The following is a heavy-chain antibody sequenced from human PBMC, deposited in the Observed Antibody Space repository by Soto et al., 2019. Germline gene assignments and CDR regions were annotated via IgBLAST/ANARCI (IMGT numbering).Heavy chain of an antibody. Sequence: GGSLRLSCAASGFTFSSYGMHWVRQAPGKGLEWVAVISYDGSNKYYADSVKGRFTISRDNSKNTLYLQMNSLRAEDTAVYYCAKDVTPGWLGLIDAFDIWGQGTMVTVSS. D-gene: IGHD6-19*01. CDR2: ISYDGSNK. CDR1: GFTFSSYG. J-gene: IGHJ3*02. CDR3: AKDVTPGWLGLIDAFDI. V-gene: IGHV3-30*18.